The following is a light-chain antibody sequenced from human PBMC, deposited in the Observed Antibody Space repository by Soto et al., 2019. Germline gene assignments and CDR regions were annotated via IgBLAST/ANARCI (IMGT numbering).Light chain of an antibody. V-gene: IGKV3-20*01. Sequence: EIVLTQSPGTLSLSSGERATLSCRASQSVSSSLLAWYQQKPGQAPRLLIYAASSRATGIPDRFSASGSGTDFTLTISRLEPEDFAVYYCQQYGNSPLTFGGGTKVDI. CDR1: QSVSSSL. J-gene: IGKJ4*01. CDR3: QQYGNSPLT. CDR2: AAS.